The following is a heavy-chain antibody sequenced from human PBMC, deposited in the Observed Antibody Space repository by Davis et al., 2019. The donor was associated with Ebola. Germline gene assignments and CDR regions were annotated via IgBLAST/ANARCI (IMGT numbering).Heavy chain of an antibody. D-gene: IGHD2-21*02. J-gene: IGHJ6*04. CDR2: IWPDDSDT. Sequence: GESLKISCKGSGYSFNSYWIGWVRQMPGKGLEWMGIIWPDDSDTRYSPSFEGQVTISVDVSISTTYLQWISLQASDTAMYYCAGHGGVGTAPWAIPPIYYYYYAMDVWGKGTTVTVSS. V-gene: IGHV5-51*01. CDR3: AGHGGVGTAPWAIPPIYYYYYAMDV. CDR1: GYSFNSYW.